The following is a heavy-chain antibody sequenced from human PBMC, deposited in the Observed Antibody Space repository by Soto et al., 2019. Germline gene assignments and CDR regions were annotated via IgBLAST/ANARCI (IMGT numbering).Heavy chain of an antibody. J-gene: IGHJ6*02. D-gene: IGHD3-9*01. V-gene: IGHV1-3*01. CDR1: GYTFRNYA. CDR3: ARDGPIYDILSARYFYGMDV. Sequence: ASVKVSCKANGYTFRNYAMHWVRQAPGQGLEWMGWINGGNGNTKYSQKFQGRVTITRDTSASTAYMELSSLRSEDTAVYYCARDGPIYDILSARYFYGMDVWSQGTTVTVSS. CDR2: INGGNGNT.